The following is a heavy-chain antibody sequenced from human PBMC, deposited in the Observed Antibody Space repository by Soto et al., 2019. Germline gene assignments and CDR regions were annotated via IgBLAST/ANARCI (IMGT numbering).Heavy chain of an antibody. CDR1: GFTFDDYA. CDR2: ISWNSGSI. CDR3: AKDGYCSGGSCYTSYYGMDV. V-gene: IGHV3-9*01. D-gene: IGHD2-15*01. J-gene: IGHJ6*02. Sequence: GGSLRLSCAASGFTFDDYAMHWVRQAPGKXLAWVSGISWNSGSIGYADSVKGRFTISRDNAKNSLYLQMNSLRAEDTALYYCAKDGYCSGGSCYTSYYGMDVWGQGTTVTVSS.